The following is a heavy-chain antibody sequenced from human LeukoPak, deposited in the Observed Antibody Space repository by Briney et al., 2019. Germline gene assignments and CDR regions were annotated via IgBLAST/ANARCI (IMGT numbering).Heavy chain of an antibody. CDR1: GGSISSGSYY. CDR3: ARSARWLQDFDY. Sequence: SETLSLTCTVSGGSISSGSYYWDWIRQPPGKGLEWIWSMCYSGSTYYNPSVKSRVTMSVDTSKNQFSLKLICVTAADTAVYYCARSARWLQDFDYWGQGTLVTVSS. D-gene: IGHD5-24*01. CDR2: MCYSGST. J-gene: IGHJ4*02. V-gene: IGHV4-39*01.